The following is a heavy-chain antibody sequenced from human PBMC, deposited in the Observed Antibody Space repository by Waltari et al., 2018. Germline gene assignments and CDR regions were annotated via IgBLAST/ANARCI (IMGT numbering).Heavy chain of an antibody. CDR1: GFTFSDYY. Sequence: QVQLVESGGGLVKPGESLRLSCAASGFTFSDYYMTWIRQTPGKGLQCISYISGGGRTIYYADSVKGRFTISRDNAKNSLDLQMNSLRAEDTAVYYCARVTYSYGVDWGQGTLVTVSS. J-gene: IGHJ4*02. D-gene: IGHD2-8*01. V-gene: IGHV3-11*04. CDR2: ISGGGRTI. CDR3: ARVTYSYGVD.